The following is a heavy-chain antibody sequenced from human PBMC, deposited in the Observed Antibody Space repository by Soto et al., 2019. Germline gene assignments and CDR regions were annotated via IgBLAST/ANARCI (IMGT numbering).Heavy chain of an antibody. CDR3: AKDISEHCSSTSCCGGFDY. V-gene: IGHV3-23*01. D-gene: IGHD2-2*01. CDR2: ISGSGVST. Sequence: EVQLLESGGGLVQPGGSLRLSCAASGFTFSSYAMSWVRQAPGKGLEWVSAISGSGVSTYYADSVKGRFTISRDNSKNTLYLQMNSLRAEDTAVYYWAKDISEHCSSTSCCGGFDYWGQGTLVTVSS. J-gene: IGHJ4*02. CDR1: GFTFSSYA.